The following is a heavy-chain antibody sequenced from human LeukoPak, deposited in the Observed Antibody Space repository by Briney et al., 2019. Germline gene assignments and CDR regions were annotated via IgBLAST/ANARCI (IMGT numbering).Heavy chain of an antibody. J-gene: IGHJ4*02. V-gene: IGHV3-23*01. CDR2: ISGSGAST. D-gene: IGHD5-24*01. CDR1: GFIFSSYS. CDR3: AKDDAWLQYND. Sequence: PGGSLRLSCAASGFIFSSYSMNWVRQAPGKGLEWVSSISGSGASTFYVDSVKGRFTVSRDNSKNTLYLQINSLRDEDTAVYYCAKDDAWLQYNDWGQGTLVTVSS.